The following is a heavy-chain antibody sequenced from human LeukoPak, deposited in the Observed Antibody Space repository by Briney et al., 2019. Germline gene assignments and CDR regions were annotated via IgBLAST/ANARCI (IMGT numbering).Heavy chain of an antibody. V-gene: IGHV4-34*01. J-gene: IGHJ5*02. CDR1: GGSFSGYY. D-gene: IGHD1-26*01. Sequence: PSETLSLTCAVYGGSFSGYYWSWIRQPPGKGLEWIGEINHSGSTNYNPSLKSRVTISVDTSKNQFSLKLSSVTAADTAVYYCAREGIVGGNWFDPWGQGTLVTVSS. CDR3: AREGIVGGNWFDP. CDR2: INHSGST.